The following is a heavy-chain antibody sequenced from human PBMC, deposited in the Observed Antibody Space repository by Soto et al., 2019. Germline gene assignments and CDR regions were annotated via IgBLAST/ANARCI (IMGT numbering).Heavy chain of an antibody. CDR3: TRSGGDSSTWSDDVFDI. CDR2: IRNKPQRYST. CDR1: GFTFSDHY. J-gene: IGHJ3*02. D-gene: IGHD6-13*01. Sequence: EVQLVESGGGLVQPGGSLRLSCAASGFTFSDHYMDWVRQAPGKGLEWVGRIRNKPQRYSTEYAASVKGRFTISRDDSKNSLYLQMNRLKTEDTAVYFCTRSGGDSSTWSDDVFDIWGQGTMVTVSS. V-gene: IGHV3-72*01.